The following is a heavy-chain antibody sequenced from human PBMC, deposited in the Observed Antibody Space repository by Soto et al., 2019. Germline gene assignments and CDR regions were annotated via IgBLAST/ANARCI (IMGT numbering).Heavy chain of an antibody. CDR3: AKLGQQRDYYGGMDV. Sequence: PGGSLRLSCAASGFTFSSYAMSWVRQAPGKGLEWVSAISGSGGSTYYADSVKGRLTISRDNSKNTLYLQMNSLRAEDTAVYYCAKLGQQRDYYGGMDVWGQGTTVTVSS. V-gene: IGHV3-23*01. J-gene: IGHJ6*02. D-gene: IGHD6-13*01. CDR2: ISGSGGST. CDR1: GFTFSSYA.